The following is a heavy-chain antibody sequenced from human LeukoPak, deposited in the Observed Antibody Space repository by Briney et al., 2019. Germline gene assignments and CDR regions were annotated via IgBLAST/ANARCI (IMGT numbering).Heavy chain of an antibody. Sequence: PGGSLRLSCVASGFTFSNYAMSWVRQAPGKGLECVSVISGSGGSTYYVDPVKGRFTISRDNSKNTLYLQMNSLRAEDTAVYYCPYSSISGYIENWGQGTLVTVSS. D-gene: IGHD6-13*01. V-gene: IGHV3-23*01. CDR1: GFTFSNYA. CDR2: ISGSGGST. CDR3: PYSSISGYIEN. J-gene: IGHJ4*02.